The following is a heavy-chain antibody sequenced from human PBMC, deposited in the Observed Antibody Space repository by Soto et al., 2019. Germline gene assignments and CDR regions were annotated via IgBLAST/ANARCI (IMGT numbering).Heavy chain of an antibody. V-gene: IGHV4-34*01. Sequence: SETLSLTCAVYGGSFSGYYWSWIRQPPGKGLEWIGEINHSGSTNYNPSLKSRVTISVDTSKNQFSLKLSSVTAADTAVYSCARVSRGVVVPAAILFPTIDYWGQGTLVTVSS. CDR3: ARVSRGVVVPAAILFPTIDY. D-gene: IGHD2-2*02. CDR1: GGSFSGYY. CDR2: INHSGST. J-gene: IGHJ4*02.